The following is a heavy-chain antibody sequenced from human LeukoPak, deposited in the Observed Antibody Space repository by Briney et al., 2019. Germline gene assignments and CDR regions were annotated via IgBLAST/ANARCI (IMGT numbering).Heavy chain of an antibody. Sequence: QPGRSLRLSCAASGFTFSSYGMHWVRQAPGKGLEWVAVISYDGSNKYYADSVKGRFTISRDNSKNTLYLQMNSLRAEDTAVYYCAKEDGAPFYERLLWFGEPRFYGMDVWGQGTTVTVSS. D-gene: IGHD3-10*01. CDR1: GFTFSSYG. J-gene: IGHJ6*02. CDR2: ISYDGSNK. CDR3: AKEDGAPFYERLLWFGEPRFYGMDV. V-gene: IGHV3-30*18.